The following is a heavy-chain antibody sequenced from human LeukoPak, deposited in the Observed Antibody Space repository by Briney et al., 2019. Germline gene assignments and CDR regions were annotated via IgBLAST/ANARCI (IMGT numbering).Heavy chain of an antibody. J-gene: IGHJ4*02. Sequence: GGSLRLSCAASGFTFSDYYMSWIRQAPGKGLEWVSYISSSGSTIYYADSVKGRFTISRDNAKNSLYLQMNSLRAEDTAVYYCARRGGAGYYDSSEHRFDYWGQGTLVTVSS. CDR3: ARRGGAGYYDSSEHRFDY. CDR1: GFTFSDYY. V-gene: IGHV3-11*01. D-gene: IGHD3-22*01. CDR2: ISSSGSTI.